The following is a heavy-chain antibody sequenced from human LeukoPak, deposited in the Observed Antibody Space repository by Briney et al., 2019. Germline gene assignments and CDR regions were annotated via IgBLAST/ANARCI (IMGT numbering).Heavy chain of an antibody. CDR1: GYSFTSYW. Sequence: GESLKISCKGSGYSFTSYWIGWVRQMPGKGLEWMGIIYPGDSDTRYSPSFQGQVTISADKSISTAYLQWSSLKASDTAMYYCARLGLDTAMVTGGDYFDYWGQGTLVTASS. CDR3: ARLGLDTAMVTGGDYFDY. V-gene: IGHV5-51*01. D-gene: IGHD5-18*01. J-gene: IGHJ4*02. CDR2: IYPGDSDT.